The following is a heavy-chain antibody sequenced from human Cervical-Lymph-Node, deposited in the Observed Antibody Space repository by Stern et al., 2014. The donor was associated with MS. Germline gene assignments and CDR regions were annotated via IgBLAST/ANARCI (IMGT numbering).Heavy chain of an antibody. V-gene: IGHV1-46*01. Sequence: VQLVESGAEVKKPGASVKVSCVASGYTFTSYYIHWVRQAPGQGLEWMGIINPSGGSTSYAQKFQGRGTMTRDTSTSTVYMELSSLRSEDTAVYYCAREVAGHRLGMMDVWGQGTTVTVSS. D-gene: IGHD6-19*01. J-gene: IGHJ6*02. CDR2: INPSGGST. CDR1: GYTFTSYY. CDR3: AREVAGHRLGMMDV.